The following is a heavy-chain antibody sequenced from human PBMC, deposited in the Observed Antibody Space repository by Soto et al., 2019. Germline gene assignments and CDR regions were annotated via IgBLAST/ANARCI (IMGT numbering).Heavy chain of an antibody. CDR1: GGSISSYY. CDR3: ARAGPMVRGGYYYYGMDV. J-gene: IGHJ6*02. Sequence: PSETLSLTCTVSGGSISSYYWSWIRQPPGKGLEWIGYIYYSGSTNYNPSLKSRVTISVDTSKNQFSLKLSSVTAADTAVYYCARAGPMVRGGYYYYGMDVWGQGTTVT. D-gene: IGHD3-10*01. V-gene: IGHV4-59*01. CDR2: IYYSGST.